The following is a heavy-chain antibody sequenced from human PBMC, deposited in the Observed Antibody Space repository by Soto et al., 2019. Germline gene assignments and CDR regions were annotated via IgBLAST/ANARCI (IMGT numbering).Heavy chain of an antibody. CDR3: AHMLSGYVDS. D-gene: IGHD3-16*01. J-gene: IGHJ4*02. CDR2: IYWDDDK. Sequence: QITLQESGPTLVKPTQTLTLTCTFSGFSLTETGMGVGWIRQPPGKALEWLALIYWDDDKRYSPSLKRGLTSGKGAAKNQVVLTQPNVDAVDTATYYSAHMLSGYVDSWGQVTLVTVSS. CDR1: GFSLTETGMG. V-gene: IGHV2-5*02.